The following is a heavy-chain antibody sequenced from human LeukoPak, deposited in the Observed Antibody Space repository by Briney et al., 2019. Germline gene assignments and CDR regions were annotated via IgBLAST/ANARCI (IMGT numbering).Heavy chain of an antibody. Sequence: HGGSLRLSCAASGFTFSSYAMSWVRQAPGKGLEWVSAISGSGGSTYYADSVKGRFTISRDNSKNMLYLQMNSLRAEDTAVYYCAKVFAPVRGVIDWFDPWGQGTLVTVSS. CDR1: GFTFSSYA. D-gene: IGHD3-10*01. J-gene: IGHJ5*02. CDR2: ISGSGGST. CDR3: AKVFAPVRGVIDWFDP. V-gene: IGHV3-23*01.